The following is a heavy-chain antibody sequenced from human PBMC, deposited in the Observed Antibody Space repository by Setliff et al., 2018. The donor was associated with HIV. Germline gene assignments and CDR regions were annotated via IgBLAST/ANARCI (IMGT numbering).Heavy chain of an antibody. J-gene: IGHJ6*03. D-gene: IGHD2-2*01. CDR1: GLTFNRYW. V-gene: IGHV3-7*03. CDR2: TKYDGSES. CDR3: ATQPPAALSYYYYYMDV. Sequence: PGGSLRLSCVASGLTFNRYWMSWVRQVPGKGLEWVSNTKYDGSESYYVDSVKGRFIASTDNAKNSLFLEMNSLKAEDTAVYYCATQPPAALSYYYYYMDVWGKGTTVTVSS.